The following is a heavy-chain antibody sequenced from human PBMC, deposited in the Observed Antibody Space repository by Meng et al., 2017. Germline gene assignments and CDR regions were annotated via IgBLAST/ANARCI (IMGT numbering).Heavy chain of an antibody. CDR3: ATDGQDSSGYYSWYFDL. CDR2: INAGNGNT. J-gene: IGHJ2*01. CDR1: GYTFTSYA. D-gene: IGHD3-22*01. V-gene: IGHV1-3*01. Sequence: QGQLVQSGAEVKKPGASVKVSCKASGYTFTSYAMHWVRQAPGQRLEWMGWINAGNGNTKYSQKFQGRVTITRDTSASTAYMELSSLRSEDTAVYYCATDGQDSSGYYSWYFDLWGRGTLVTASS.